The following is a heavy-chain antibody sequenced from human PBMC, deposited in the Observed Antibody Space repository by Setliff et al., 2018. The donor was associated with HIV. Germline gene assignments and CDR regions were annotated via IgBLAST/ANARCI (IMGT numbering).Heavy chain of an antibody. CDR1: GFTFNNYA. Sequence: PGGSLRLSCAASGFTFNNYAMSWVRQAPGKGLEWVSALSTSGDSTYYADSVKGRFTISRDNSKNTLYLQMNSLRAEDTAVYYCARVDTDMIVGSMDVWGQGTTVTVSS. CDR3: ARVDTDMIVGSMDV. D-gene: IGHD5-18*01. V-gene: IGHV3-23*01. J-gene: IGHJ6*02. CDR2: LSTSGDST.